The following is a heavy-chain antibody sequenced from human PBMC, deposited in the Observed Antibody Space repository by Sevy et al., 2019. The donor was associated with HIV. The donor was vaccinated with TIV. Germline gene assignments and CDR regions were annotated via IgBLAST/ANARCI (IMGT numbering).Heavy chain of an antibody. CDR1: GFTFSSYD. D-gene: IGHD5-12*01. J-gene: IGHJ6*02. V-gene: IGHV3-13*01. Sequence: GGSLRLSCAASGFTFSSYDMHWVRQATGKGLEWVSAIGTAGDTYYPGSVKGRFTISRENAKNSLYLQMNSLRAGDTAVYYWARGNDRGLRNYYGMDVWGQGTTVTVSS. CDR2: IGTAGDT. CDR3: ARGNDRGLRNYYGMDV.